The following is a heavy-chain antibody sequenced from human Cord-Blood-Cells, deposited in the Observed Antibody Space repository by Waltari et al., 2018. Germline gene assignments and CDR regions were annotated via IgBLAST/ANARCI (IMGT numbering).Heavy chain of an antibody. CDR3: ARDSNMGAKDAFDI. Sequence: QVQLVQSGAEVKKPGSSVKVSCKASGGNFSSYAISWVRQAPGQGLEWMGGIIPIFGTANYAQKFQGRVTITADESTSTAYMELSSLRSEDTAVYYCARDSNMGAKDAFDIWGQGTMVTVSS. D-gene: IGHD1-26*01. V-gene: IGHV1-69*01. CDR2: IIPIFGTA. J-gene: IGHJ3*02. CDR1: GGNFSSYA.